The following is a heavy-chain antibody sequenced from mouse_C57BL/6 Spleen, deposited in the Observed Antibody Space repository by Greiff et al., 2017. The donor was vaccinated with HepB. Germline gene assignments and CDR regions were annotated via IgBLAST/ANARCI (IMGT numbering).Heavy chain of an antibody. D-gene: IGHD3-1*01. CDR1: GYTFTSYW. J-gene: IGHJ2*01. CDR3: ARYSSNFDY. V-gene: IGHV1-59*01. CDR2: IDPSDSYT. Sequence: QVQLKQPGAELVRPGTSVKLSCKASGYTFTSYWMHWVKQRPGQGLEWIGVIDPSDSYTNYNQKFKGKATLTVDTSSSTAYMQLSSLTSEDSAVYYCARYSSNFDYWGQGTTLTVSS.